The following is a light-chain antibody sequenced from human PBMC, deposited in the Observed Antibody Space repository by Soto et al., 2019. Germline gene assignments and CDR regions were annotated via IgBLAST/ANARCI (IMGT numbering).Light chain of an antibody. V-gene: IGKV3-15*01. Sequence: EIVMTQSPGTLSLSPGERVTLSCRASQSVANNVAWHQQKPGQAPRLLIYVASTRATGFPARFSGSGSGTEVTLTISSLQSEEFAVYYCQQYNGWPITFGQGTRLEIK. CDR1: QSVANN. J-gene: IGKJ5*01. CDR3: QQYNGWPIT. CDR2: VAS.